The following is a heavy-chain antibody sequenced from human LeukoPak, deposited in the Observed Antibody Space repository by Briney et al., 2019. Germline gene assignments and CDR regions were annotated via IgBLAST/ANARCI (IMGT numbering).Heavy chain of an antibody. J-gene: IGHJ5*02. CDR2: INHSGST. CDR1: GGSFSGYY. CDR3: ARPLRYLGIVP. Sequence: PSETLSLTCAVYGGSFSGYYWSWIRQPPGKGLEWIGEINHSGSTNYNPSLKSRVTISVDASKNQFSLKLSSVTAADTAVYYCARPLRYLGIVPWGQGTPVTVSS. V-gene: IGHV4-34*01. D-gene: IGHD3-9*01.